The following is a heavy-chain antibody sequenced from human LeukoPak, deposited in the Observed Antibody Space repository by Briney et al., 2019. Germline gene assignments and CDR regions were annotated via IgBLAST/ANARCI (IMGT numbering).Heavy chain of an antibody. D-gene: IGHD6-13*01. Sequence: ASVKVSCKASGYTFTGYYMHWVRQAPGQGLEWMGWINPNSGGTNYAQKLQGRVTMTTDTSTSTAYMELRSLRSDDTAVYYCARDPGYSSSWFYWGQGTLVTVSS. V-gene: IGHV1-2*02. CDR1: GYTFTGYY. CDR3: ARDPGYSSSWFY. J-gene: IGHJ4*02. CDR2: INPNSGGT.